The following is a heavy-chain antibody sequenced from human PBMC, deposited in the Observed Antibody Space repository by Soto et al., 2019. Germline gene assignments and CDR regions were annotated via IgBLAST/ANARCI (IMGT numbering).Heavy chain of an antibody. CDR3: AREGVRVQLWFNYYGMDV. V-gene: IGHV3-48*02. Sequence: GGSLRLSCAASGFTFSSYSMNWVRQAPGKGLEWVSYISSSSSTIYYADSVKGRFTISRDNAKNSLYLQMSSLRDEDTAVYYCAREGVRVQLWFNYYGMDVWGQGTTVTVSS. CDR1: GFTFSSYS. D-gene: IGHD5-18*01. CDR2: ISSSSSTI. J-gene: IGHJ6*02.